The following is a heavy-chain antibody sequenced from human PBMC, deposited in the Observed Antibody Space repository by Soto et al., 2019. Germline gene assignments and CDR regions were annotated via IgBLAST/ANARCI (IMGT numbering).Heavy chain of an antibody. CDR3: VKEHGDSFSDY. CDR1: GFTFSNYV. D-gene: IGHD2-21*01. V-gene: IGHV3-23*01. CDR2: ISGSGGNT. Sequence: PGGSLILSCAASGFTFSNYVMTWVRQAPGKGLEWVSAISGSGGNTYYADSAKGRFTISRDNSKNTVYLQMNSLRAEDTAVYYCVKEHGDSFSDYWGQGTLVTVSS. J-gene: IGHJ4*02.